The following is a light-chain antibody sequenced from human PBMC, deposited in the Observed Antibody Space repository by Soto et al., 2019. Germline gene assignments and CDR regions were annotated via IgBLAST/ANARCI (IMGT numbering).Light chain of an antibody. CDR1: QSISTY. J-gene: IGKJ4*01. Sequence: EIVLTQSPGTLSLSPGETATLSCRASQSISTYLAWYQQKPGQAPKLLIYDASNRATGIPARFSGSGSGTDFTLTISSLEPEDLAVYYCQHRNNWPLTFGGGTKVDIK. CDR2: DAS. V-gene: IGKV3-11*01. CDR3: QHRNNWPLT.